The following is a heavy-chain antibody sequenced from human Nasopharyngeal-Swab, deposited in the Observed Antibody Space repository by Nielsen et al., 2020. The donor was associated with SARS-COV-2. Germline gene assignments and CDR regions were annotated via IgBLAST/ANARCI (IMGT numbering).Heavy chain of an antibody. CDR2: IYYSGST. CDR1: GGSISSSSYY. D-gene: IGHD3-3*01. V-gene: IGHV4-39*01. CDR3: AATSVLRFLEWLNNWFDP. J-gene: IGHJ5*02. Sequence: ETLSLTCTVSGGSISSSSYYWGWIRQPPGKGLEWIGSIYYSGSTYYNPSLKSRVTISVDTSKNQFSLKLSSVTAADTAVYYCAATSVLRFLEWLNNWFDPWGQGTLVTVSS.